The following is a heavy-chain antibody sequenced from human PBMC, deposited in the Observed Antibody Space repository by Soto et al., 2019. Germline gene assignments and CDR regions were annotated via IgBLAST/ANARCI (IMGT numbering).Heavy chain of an antibody. CDR3: ARDNYYGSGSSNYYYYYGMDV. D-gene: IGHD3-10*01. J-gene: IGHJ6*02. V-gene: IGHV3-21*01. CDR2: ISSSSSYI. Sequence: LRLSCAASGFTFSSYSMNWVRQAPGKGLEWVASISSSSSYIYYADSVKGRFTISRDNAKNSLYLQMNSLRAEDTAVYYCARDNYYGSGSSNYYYYYGMDVWGQGTTVTVSS. CDR1: GFTFSSYS.